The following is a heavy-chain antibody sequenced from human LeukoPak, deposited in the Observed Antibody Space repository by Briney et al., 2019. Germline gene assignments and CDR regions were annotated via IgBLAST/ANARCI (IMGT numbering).Heavy chain of an antibody. CDR1: GFTFSSYW. V-gene: IGHV3-7*01. CDR3: ASLAPRDYYYGMDV. CDR2: IKQDGSEK. Sequence: GGSLRLSCAASGFTFSSYWMSWVRQAPGKGLEWVANIKQDGSEKYYVDSVKGRFTISRDNAKNSLYLQMNSLRAEDTAVYYCASLAPRDYYYGMDVWGQGTTVTVSS. J-gene: IGHJ6*02.